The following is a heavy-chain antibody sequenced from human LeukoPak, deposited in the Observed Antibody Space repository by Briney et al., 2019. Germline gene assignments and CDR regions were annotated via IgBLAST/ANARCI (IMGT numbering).Heavy chain of an antibody. J-gene: IGHJ4*02. Sequence: SETLSLTCTVYGGSISSYYWSWIRQPPGKGLEWIGYIYYSGSTNYNPSLKSRVTISVDTSKNQFSLKLSSVTAADTAVYYCARDNCSGGSCYARFDYWGQGTLVTVSS. CDR3: ARDNCSGGSCYARFDY. V-gene: IGHV4-59*01. CDR2: IYYSGST. CDR1: GGSISSYY. D-gene: IGHD2-15*01.